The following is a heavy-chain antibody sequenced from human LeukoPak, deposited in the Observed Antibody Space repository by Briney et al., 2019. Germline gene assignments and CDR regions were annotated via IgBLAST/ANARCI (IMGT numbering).Heavy chain of an antibody. CDR1: GYNFATYW. V-gene: IGHV5-51*01. CDR3: AFSLGDGSGSSFNWFDS. J-gene: IGHJ5*01. D-gene: IGHD3-10*01. Sequence: GESLKISCNTSGYNFATYWIGWVRQMPGKGLEWRGIIYPGDSDTRYSPSSQGQVTTSADKSISTVYLQCNSLNASGTAVYYCAFSLGDGSGSSFNWFDSWGQGTLVTVSS. CDR2: IYPGDSDT.